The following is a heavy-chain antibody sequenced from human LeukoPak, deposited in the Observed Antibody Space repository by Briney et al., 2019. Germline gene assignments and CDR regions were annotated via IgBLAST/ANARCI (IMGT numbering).Heavy chain of an antibody. CDR2: IRHDGSNK. J-gene: IGHJ4*02. Sequence: GGSLRLSCAASGFTFSSYGMHWVRQAPGKGLEWVAFIRHDGSNKYYADSVKGRFTISRDNSKNTLYLQMNSLRAEDTAVYYCASLVLGTPFDYWGQGTLVTVSS. D-gene: IGHD7-27*01. CDR3: ASLVLGTPFDY. V-gene: IGHV3-30*02. CDR1: GFTFSSYG.